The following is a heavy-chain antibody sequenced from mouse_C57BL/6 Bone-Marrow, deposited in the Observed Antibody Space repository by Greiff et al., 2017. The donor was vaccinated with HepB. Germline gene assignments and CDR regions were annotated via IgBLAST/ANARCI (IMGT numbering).Heavy chain of an antibody. CDR1: GFPITSGYY. D-gene: IGHD1-1*01. CDR2: ITHSGET. CDR3: AGAGSSYYAMDY. J-gene: IGHJ4*01. V-gene: IGHV12-3*01. Sequence: VQRVESGPGLVKPSQSLFLTCSITGFPITSGYYWIWIRQSPGKPLEWMGYITHSGETFYNPSLQSPISITRETSKNQFFLQLNSVTTEDTAMYYCAGAGSSYYAMDYWGQGTSVTVSS.